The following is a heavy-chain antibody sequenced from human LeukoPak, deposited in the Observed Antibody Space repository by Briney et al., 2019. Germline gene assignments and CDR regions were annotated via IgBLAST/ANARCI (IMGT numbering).Heavy chain of an antibody. CDR2: IGTTGDT. D-gene: IGHD2-15*01. CDR1: GFTFSIYD. J-gene: IGHJ3*02. CDR3: ARRGPRGSYYSAFDI. Sequence: PGGSLRLSCVASGFTFSIYDMHWVRQGTGEGLERVSGIGTTGDTYYLGSARGRFTISREDAKNALYLQMNSLTAGDTAVYFCARRGPRGSYYSAFDIWGQGTMVAVSS. V-gene: IGHV3-13*04.